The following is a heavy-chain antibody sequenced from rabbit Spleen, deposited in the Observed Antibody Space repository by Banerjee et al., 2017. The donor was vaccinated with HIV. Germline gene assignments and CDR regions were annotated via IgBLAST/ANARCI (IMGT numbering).Heavy chain of an antibody. CDR1: GFSFSSSYW. V-gene: IGHV1S40*01. J-gene: IGHJ6*01. D-gene: IGHD8-1*01. Sequence: QSLEESGGDLVKPGASLTLTCTASGFSFSSSYWICWVRQAPGKGLEWIGCIWTGNGATWYASWVNGRFTISKTSSTTVTLQMTSLTVADTATYFCARDTGSSFSSYGMDLWGQGTLVTVS. CDR3: ARDTGSSFSSYGMDL. CDR2: IWTGNGAT.